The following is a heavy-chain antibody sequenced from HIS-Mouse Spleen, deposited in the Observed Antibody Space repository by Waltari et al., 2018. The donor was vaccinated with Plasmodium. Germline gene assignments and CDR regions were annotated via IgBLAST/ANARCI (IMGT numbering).Heavy chain of an antibody. Sequence: QVTLRESSPALVKPTQTLTLTCTFSGFSLSTSGMCVTWIRQPPGKALEWLARIDWDDDKYYSTSLKTRLTISKDTSKNQVVLTMTNMDPVDTATYDCARTTYSSSSAKYYYYGMDVWGQGTTVTVSS. J-gene: IGHJ6*02. CDR3: ARTTYSSSSAKYYYYGMDV. CDR1: GFSLSTSGMC. D-gene: IGHD6-6*01. CDR2: IDWDDDK. V-gene: IGHV2-70*15.